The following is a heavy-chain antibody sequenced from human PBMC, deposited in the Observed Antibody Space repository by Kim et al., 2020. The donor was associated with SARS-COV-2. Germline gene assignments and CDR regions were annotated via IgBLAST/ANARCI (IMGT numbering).Heavy chain of an antibody. V-gene: IGHV3-23*03. D-gene: IGHD1-26*01. CDR3: ARSSKAGAIKGAFDI. J-gene: IGHJ3*02. Sequence: DSVKGRFTISGDNSKNTLYLQMNSLRAEDTAVYYCARSSKAGAIKGAFDIWGQVTMVTVSS.